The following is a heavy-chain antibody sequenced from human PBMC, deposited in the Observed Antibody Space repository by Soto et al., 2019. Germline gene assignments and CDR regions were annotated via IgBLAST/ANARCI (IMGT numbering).Heavy chain of an antibody. J-gene: IGHJ4*02. Sequence: ASVKVSCKASGYTFTSYGISWVRQAPGQGLEWMGWISAYNGNTNYAQKLQGRGTMTTDTSTSTAHMELRSRRSDDTAVYYCARDHVDIVAIPEEYFDYWGQGTLVTVSS. CDR2: ISAYNGNT. CDR1: GYTFTSYG. CDR3: ARDHVDIVAIPEEYFDY. D-gene: IGHD5-12*01. V-gene: IGHV1-18*04.